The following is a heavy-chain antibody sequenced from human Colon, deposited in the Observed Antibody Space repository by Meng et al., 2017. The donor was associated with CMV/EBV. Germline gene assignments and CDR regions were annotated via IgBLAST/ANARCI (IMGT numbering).Heavy chain of an antibody. J-gene: IGHJ4*02. CDR3: ARERTDRVFDY. V-gene: IGHV3-30*19. D-gene: IGHD1/OR15-1a*01. CDR1: GFTFSSYG. CDR2: ISFDGSDK. Sequence: GGSLRLSCAASGFTFSSYGMHWVRQAPGKGLEWVVVISFDGSDKYYADSVKGRFTISRDNSKNTLSLQMNSLRTEDTAVYYCARERTDRVFDYWGQGTLVTVSS.